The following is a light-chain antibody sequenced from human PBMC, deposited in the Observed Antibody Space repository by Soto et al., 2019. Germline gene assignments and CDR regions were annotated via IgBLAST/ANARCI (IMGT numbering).Light chain of an antibody. V-gene: IGLV2-23*02. CDR3: CSYAGSSTFYV. J-gene: IGLJ1*01. CDR1: SSDVGGYNF. Sequence: QSVLTQPASVSGSPGQSITIACTGTSSDVGGYNFISWYQQYPGKAPKPMIYEVSKRPSGVSNLFSGSKSGNTASLTISGLQAEDECDYYCCSYAGSSTFYVFGTGTKLTVL. CDR2: EVS.